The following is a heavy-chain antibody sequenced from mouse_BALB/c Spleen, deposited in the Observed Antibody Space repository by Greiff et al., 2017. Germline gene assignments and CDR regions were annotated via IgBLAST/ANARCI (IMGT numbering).Heavy chain of an antibody. Sequence: EVKLMESGGGLVKPGGSLKLSCAASGFTFSSYAMSWVRQTPEKRLEWVASISSGGSTYYPDSVKGRFTISRDNARNILYLQMSSLRSEDTAMYYCARGEGYYDYPYYFDYWGQGTTLTVSS. CDR1: GFTFSSYA. J-gene: IGHJ2*01. D-gene: IGHD2-4*01. CDR3: ARGEGYYDYPYYFDY. CDR2: ISSGGST. V-gene: IGHV5-6-5*01.